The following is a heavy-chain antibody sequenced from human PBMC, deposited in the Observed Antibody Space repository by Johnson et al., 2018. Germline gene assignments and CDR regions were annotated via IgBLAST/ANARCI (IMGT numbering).Heavy chain of an antibody. J-gene: IGHJ3*02. Sequence: VQLQESGGGLVQPGGSLRLSCAASGFTFSSYWMHWVRQAPGKGLMWVSRINSEGSDTNYADSVKGRFTISRDNAKNTLSLQMHSLRAEDTAVYYCARGSGGSGSYYAFDIWGQGTMVTGSS. V-gene: IGHV3-74*01. CDR1: GFTFSSYW. CDR2: INSEGSDT. CDR3: ARGSGGSGSYYAFDI. D-gene: IGHD3-10*01.